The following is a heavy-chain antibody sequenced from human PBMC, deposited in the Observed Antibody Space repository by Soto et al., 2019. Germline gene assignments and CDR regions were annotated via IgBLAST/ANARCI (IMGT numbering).Heavy chain of an antibody. CDR3: ARKFWPNSFDL. CDR2: IWFDGKKQ. CDR1: GFTFSVYG. Sequence: QVQLVESGGGVVQPGGSLRLSCVASGFTFSVYGMNWVRQAPGKGLEWVAVIWFDGKKQYYADSVKGRITISRDNSNNTLYLQMNSLRAEDTAVYYCARKFWPNSFDLWGQGTLVTVSS. V-gene: IGHV3-33*01. J-gene: IGHJ5*02.